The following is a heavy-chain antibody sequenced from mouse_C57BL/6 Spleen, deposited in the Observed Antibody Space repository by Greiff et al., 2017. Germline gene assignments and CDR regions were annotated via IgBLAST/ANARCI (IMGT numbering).Heavy chain of an antibody. Sequence: EVKLVESGGGLVQPGGSMKLSCVASGFTFSNYWMNWVRQSPEKGLEWVAQIRLKSDNYATHYAESVKGRFTISRDDSKSSVYLQMNNLRAEDTGIYYCTIITTVVATYYYFDYWGQGTTLTVSS. V-gene: IGHV6-3*01. J-gene: IGHJ2*01. CDR3: TIITTVVATYYYFDY. CDR1: GFTFSNYW. CDR2: IRLKSDNYAT. D-gene: IGHD1-1*01.